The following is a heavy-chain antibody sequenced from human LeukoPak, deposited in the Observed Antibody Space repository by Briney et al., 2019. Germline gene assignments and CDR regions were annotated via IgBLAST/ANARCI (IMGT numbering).Heavy chain of an antibody. Sequence: ASVKVSCKASGYTFTGYYMHWVRQAPGQGLEWMGWINPNSGGTNYAQKFQGRVTMTRDTSISTAYMELSRLRSDDTAVYYCARAVDTAIVIGFDYWGQGTLVTVSS. CDR2: INPNSGGT. J-gene: IGHJ4*02. V-gene: IGHV1-2*02. D-gene: IGHD5-18*01. CDR1: GYTFTGYY. CDR3: ARAVDTAIVIGFDY.